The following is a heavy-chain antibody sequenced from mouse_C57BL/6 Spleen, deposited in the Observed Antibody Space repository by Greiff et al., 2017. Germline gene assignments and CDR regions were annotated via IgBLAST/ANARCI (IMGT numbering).Heavy chain of an antibody. CDR2: IDPSDSET. Sequence: QVQLQQPGAELVRPGSSVKLSCKASGYTFTSYWMHWVKQRPIQGLEWIGNIDPSDSETHYNQKFKDKATLTVDKSSSTAYTQLSSLTSEDSAVYYGARSSGSSSPGFAYWGQGTLVTVSA. CDR3: ARSSGSSSPGFAY. CDR1: GYTFTSYW. V-gene: IGHV1-52*01. J-gene: IGHJ3*01. D-gene: IGHD1-1*01.